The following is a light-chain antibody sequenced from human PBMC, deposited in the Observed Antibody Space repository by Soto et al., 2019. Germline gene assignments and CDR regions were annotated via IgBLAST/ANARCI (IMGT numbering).Light chain of an antibody. Sequence: QSALTQPASVSGFPGQSITISCTGTSSDVGAYNYVSWYQQHPGKAPKLMIFDVSNRPSGVSNRFSGSKSGNTASLTISGLQAEDEADYYSSSYTTSDTYVFGTGTKLTVL. CDR1: SSDVGAYNY. CDR3: SSYTTSDTYV. V-gene: IGLV2-14*03. CDR2: DVS. J-gene: IGLJ1*01.